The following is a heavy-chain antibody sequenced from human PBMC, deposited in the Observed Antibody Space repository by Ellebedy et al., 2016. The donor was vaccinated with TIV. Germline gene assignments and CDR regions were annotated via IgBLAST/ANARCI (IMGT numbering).Heavy chain of an antibody. V-gene: IGHV3-23*01. D-gene: IGHD3-22*01. J-gene: IGHJ4*02. Sequence: GGSLRLSCAASGFTFSSHAMSWVRQTPGKGLEWVSGISGGGGSTYYVDSVKGRFTISRDNSKNTQYLQMNSLRAEDTAVYYCVKLDSSGYYYGRLDYWGQGTLVTVSS. CDR1: GFTFSSHA. CDR3: VKLDSSGYYYGRLDY. CDR2: ISGGGGST.